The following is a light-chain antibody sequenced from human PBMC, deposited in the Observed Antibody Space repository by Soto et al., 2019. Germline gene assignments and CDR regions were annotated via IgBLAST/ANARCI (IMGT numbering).Light chain of an antibody. CDR1: SSNIGAGYD. CDR3: QSYDSSLSGFVV. Sequence: QSVLTQPPSVSGAPGQTVTISCTGSSSNIGAGYDVHWYQQLPGTAPKLLIYDNSNRPSGVPDRFSGSKSGTSASLAITGLQAEDEADYYCQSYDSSLSGFVVFGGGTKLTVL. CDR2: DNS. V-gene: IGLV1-40*01. J-gene: IGLJ2*01.